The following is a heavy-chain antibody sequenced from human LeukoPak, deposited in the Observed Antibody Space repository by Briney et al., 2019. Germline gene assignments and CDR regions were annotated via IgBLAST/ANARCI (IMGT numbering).Heavy chain of an antibody. CDR1: GFNFNNSG. D-gene: IGHD4-11*01. Sequence: GGSLRLSCAGSGFNFNNSGMHWVRQAPGKGLEWVAVISFDGKNQHYAGSVKGRFTTSRDNSKNTVYLQMNSLRPEDTAVYYCAKDLPAETKMGGFDFWGQGALVTISS. V-gene: IGHV3-30*18. CDR2: ISFDGKNQ. J-gene: IGHJ4*02. CDR3: AKDLPAETKMGGFDF.